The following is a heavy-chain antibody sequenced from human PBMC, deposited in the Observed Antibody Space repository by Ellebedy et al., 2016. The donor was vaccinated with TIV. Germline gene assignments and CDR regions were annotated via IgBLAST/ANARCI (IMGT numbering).Heavy chain of an antibody. V-gene: IGHV4-59*01. CDR1: SDSINDYF. CDR3: ARGSRSLWFGELLPHYDY. J-gene: IGHJ4*02. CDR2: VYHTGSA. Sequence: PSETLSLTCTVSSDSINDYFWSWIRQPPGRGLEWIGHVYHTGSASYNPSLKSRVTISVDTSEHPFSLEVNSVTAADTAVYYCARGSRSLWFGELLPHYDYWGQGTLVTVSS. D-gene: IGHD3-10*01.